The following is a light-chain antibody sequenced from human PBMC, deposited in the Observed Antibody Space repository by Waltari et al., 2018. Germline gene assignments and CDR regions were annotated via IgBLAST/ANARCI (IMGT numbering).Light chain of an antibody. CDR3: HQYYNTPLT. Sequence: DIVMTQSPDSLAVSLGERATINCKSSQSVLYNSNSRNYLAWYQQKPGQPPKLLIYWASTRESGVPDRFSGSGSGTDFTLTISSLQAEDVAVYYCHQYYNTPLTFGGGTKVEIK. CDR1: QSVLYNSNSRNY. V-gene: IGKV4-1*01. J-gene: IGKJ4*01. CDR2: WAS.